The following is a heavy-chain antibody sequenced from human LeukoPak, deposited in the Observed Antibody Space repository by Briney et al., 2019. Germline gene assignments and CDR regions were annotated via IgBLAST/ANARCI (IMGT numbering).Heavy chain of an antibody. CDR2: IYHKGTT. Sequence: SETLSFTSTGYGGSINGFYWSWLRQPPGQGLEWIGYIYHKGTTNYNLSIKSRVTIAVDTSKNQFSLKLSSVTAADTPVYYCARGVYIAAAQYAYWGQGTLVTVSS. V-gene: IGHV4-59*01. D-gene: IGHD6-13*01. CDR3: ARGVYIAAAQYAY. CDR1: GGSINGFY. J-gene: IGHJ4*02.